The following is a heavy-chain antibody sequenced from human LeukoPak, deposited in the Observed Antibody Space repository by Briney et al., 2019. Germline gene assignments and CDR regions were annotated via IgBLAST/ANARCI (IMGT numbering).Heavy chain of an antibody. D-gene: IGHD6-19*01. J-gene: IGHJ4*02. CDR3: ARDNGGWVLKD. Sequence: GGSLRLSCAASGFTFSSYGMHWVRQAPGKGLEWVAVIWYDGSNKYYADSVKGRFTISRDNSKNTLYLQMNSLRADDTAVYYCARDNGGWVLKDWGQGTLVTVSS. V-gene: IGHV3-33*01. CDR2: IWYDGSNK. CDR1: GFTFSSYG.